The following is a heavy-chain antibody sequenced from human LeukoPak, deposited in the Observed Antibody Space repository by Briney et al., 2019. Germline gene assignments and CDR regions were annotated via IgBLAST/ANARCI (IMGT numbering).Heavy chain of an antibody. J-gene: IGHJ4*02. CDR1: GFTFSSYS. CDR3: ARTIRERGYSYGYEDYFDY. CDR2: ISSSSSTI. V-gene: IGHV3-48*01. D-gene: IGHD5-18*01. Sequence: PGGSLRLSCAASGFTFSSYSMNWVRQAPGKGLEWVSYISSSSSTIYYADSVKGRFTISRDNAKNSLYLQMNSLRAEDTAVYYCARTIRERGYSYGYEDYFDYWGQGTLVTVSS.